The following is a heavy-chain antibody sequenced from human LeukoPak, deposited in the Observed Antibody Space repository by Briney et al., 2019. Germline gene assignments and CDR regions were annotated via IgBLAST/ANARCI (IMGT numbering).Heavy chain of an antibody. J-gene: IGHJ3*02. CDR3: ARALSYYYDSSGNAFDI. CDR2: IIPIFGTA. CDR1: GGTFISYA. Sequence: SVKVSCKASGGTFISYAISWVRQAPGQGLEWMGRIIPIFGTANYAQKFQGRVTITTDESTSTAYMELSNLRSEDTAVYYCARALSYYYDSSGNAFDIWGQGTMVTVSS. D-gene: IGHD3-22*01. V-gene: IGHV1-69*05.